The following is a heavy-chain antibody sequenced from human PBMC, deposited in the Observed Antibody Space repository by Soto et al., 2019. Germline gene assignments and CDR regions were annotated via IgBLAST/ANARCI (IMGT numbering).Heavy chain of an antibody. CDR3: ARETLPLEYSSSSVYFDY. D-gene: IGHD6-6*01. J-gene: IGHJ4*02. CDR1: GGTFSSYA. V-gene: IGHV1-69*13. CDR2: IIPIFGTA. Sequence: ASVKVSCKASGGTFSSYAISWVRQAPGQGLEWMGGIIPIFGTANYAQKFQGRVTITADESTSTAYMELSSLRSEDTAVYYCARETLPLEYSSSSVYFDYWGQGTLVTVSS.